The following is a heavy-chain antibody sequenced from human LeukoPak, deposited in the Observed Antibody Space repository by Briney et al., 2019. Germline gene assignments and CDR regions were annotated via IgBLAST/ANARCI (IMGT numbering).Heavy chain of an antibody. CDR2: ISSSSSYI. Sequence: GGSLRLSCAVSGFTFNLYAMAWVRQAPGEGLEWVSSISSSSSYIYYADSVKGRFAISRDNAKNSLYLQMNSLRAEDTAVYYCARDRKATIRSYGMDVWGQGTTVTVSS. V-gene: IGHV3-21*01. D-gene: IGHD5-12*01. J-gene: IGHJ6*02. CDR1: GFTFNLYA. CDR3: ARDRKATIRSYGMDV.